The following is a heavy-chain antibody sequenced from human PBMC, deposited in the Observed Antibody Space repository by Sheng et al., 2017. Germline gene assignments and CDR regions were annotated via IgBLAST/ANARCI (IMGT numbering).Heavy chain of an antibody. CDR3: ARDGPRXAIIPPYYYYGMDV. D-gene: IGHD5-18*01. Sequence: QVQLQQWGAGLLKPSETLSLTCAVYGGSFSGYYWSWIRQPPGKGLEWIGEINHSGSTNYNPSLKSRVTISVDTSKNQFSLKLSSVTAADTAVYYCARDGPRXAIIPPYYYYGMDVWGQGTTVTVSS. V-gene: IGHV4-34*01. J-gene: IGHJ6*02. CDR1: GGSFSGYY. CDR2: INHSGST.